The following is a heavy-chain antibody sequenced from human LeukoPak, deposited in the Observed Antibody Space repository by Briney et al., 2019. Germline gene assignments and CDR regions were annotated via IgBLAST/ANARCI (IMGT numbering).Heavy chain of an antibody. CDR1: GGSINSGSYY. Sequence: PSQTLPLTCTVSGGSINSGSYYWSWIRQPAGKGLQWIGRIYPSGTTNYNPSLKSRVTISIGTSKNQFSLKLSSVTAADTAVYYCASGLFGPLDYWGQGTLVTVSS. D-gene: IGHD3-10*01. J-gene: IGHJ4*02. CDR2: IYPSGTT. V-gene: IGHV4-61*02. CDR3: ASGLFGPLDY.